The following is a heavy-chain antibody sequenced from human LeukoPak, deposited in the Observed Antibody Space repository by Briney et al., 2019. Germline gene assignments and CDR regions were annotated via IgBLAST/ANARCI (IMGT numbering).Heavy chain of an antibody. CDR2: INHSGNT. D-gene: IGHD2-2*01. J-gene: IGHJ4*02. CDR1: GGSFSGYY. V-gene: IGHV4-34*01. Sequence: PSETLSLTCAVYGGSFSGYYWSWIRQPPGKGLEWIGEINHSGNTNYNPSLKSRVTISVDTSKSQFSLQLSSVTAADTAVYYCARGLGYCSSTSCSFDYWGQGTLVTVSS. CDR3: ARGLGYCSSTSCSFDY.